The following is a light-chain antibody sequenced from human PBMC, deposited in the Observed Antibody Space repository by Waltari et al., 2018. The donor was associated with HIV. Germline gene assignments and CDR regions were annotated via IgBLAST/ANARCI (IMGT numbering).Light chain of an antibody. Sequence: EIVMTQSPATLSVSPGEGATLSCRPSQSVSSNLAWFQKKPGQAPRLLIYGASTRATGIPARFSGSGSGTEFTLTISSLQSEDFAVYYCQRYNNWPPRFGQGTKVEIK. CDR3: QRYNNWPPR. V-gene: IGKV3-15*01. CDR2: GAS. CDR1: QSVSSN. J-gene: IGKJ1*01.